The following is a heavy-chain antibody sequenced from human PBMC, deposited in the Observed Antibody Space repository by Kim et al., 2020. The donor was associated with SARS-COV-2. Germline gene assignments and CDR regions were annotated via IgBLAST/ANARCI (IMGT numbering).Heavy chain of an antibody. CDR1: GGTFSSYA. Sequence: SVKVSCKASGGTFSSYAISWVRQAPGQGLEWMGGIIPIFGTANYAQKFQGRVTITADKSTSTAYMELSSLRSEDTAVYYCARDGGYSGYDWYGMDVWGQGTTVTVSS. D-gene: IGHD5-12*01. CDR2: IIPIFGTA. J-gene: IGHJ6*02. V-gene: IGHV1-69*06. CDR3: ARDGGYSGYDWYGMDV.